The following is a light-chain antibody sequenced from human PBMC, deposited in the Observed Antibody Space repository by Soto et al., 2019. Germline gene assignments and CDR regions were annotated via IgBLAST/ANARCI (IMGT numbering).Light chain of an antibody. J-gene: IGKJ4*01. CDR2: GAS. CDR1: QSFSSYY. CDR3: QRYGSSVT. Sequence: EVVLTQSPGTLSLSPGDRVTLSCRASQSFSSYYLAWYQQKPGQAPRLVIYGASSRAPGTPDSFSGSGSGTDFSLTISRLEAEDFAVYFCQRYGSSVTFGGGTKVEIK. V-gene: IGKV3-20*01.